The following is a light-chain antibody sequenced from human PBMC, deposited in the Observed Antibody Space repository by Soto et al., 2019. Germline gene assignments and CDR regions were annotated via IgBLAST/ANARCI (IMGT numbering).Light chain of an antibody. V-gene: IGKV3-15*01. CDR1: QSISSN. Sequence: EIVMTQSPATLSVSPWERATLSCRASQSISSNLAWYQQKPGQAPRLLIYGASTRATGIPATFSGSGSGTEFTLTISSLQSEDFAVYYCQQYNNWPFTFGSGTKVDIK. J-gene: IGKJ3*01. CDR2: GAS. CDR3: QQYNNWPFT.